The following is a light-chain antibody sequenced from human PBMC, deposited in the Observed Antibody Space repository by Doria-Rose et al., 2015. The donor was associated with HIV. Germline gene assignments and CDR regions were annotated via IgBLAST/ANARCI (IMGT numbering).Light chain of an antibody. CDR3: HQYGTSWT. CDR1: QSFSSTY. CDR2: AGS. J-gene: IGKJ1*01. V-gene: IGKV3-20*01. Sequence: EIVMTQSPGTLSLSPGERATLSCRASQSFSSTYLAWYQQKPGQAPSLLIYAGSNKATGIPDRFSASGSGTDFTLTIHRLEPEDFALYYCHQYGTSWTFGQGTKVEI.